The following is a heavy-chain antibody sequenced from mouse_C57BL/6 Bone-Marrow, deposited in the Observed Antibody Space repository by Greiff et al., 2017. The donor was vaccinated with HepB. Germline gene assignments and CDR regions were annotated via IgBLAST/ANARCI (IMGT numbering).Heavy chain of an antibody. CDR3: ASYYYGSSYDYFDY. Sequence: QVQLQQSGPELARPGASVKLSCKASGYTFTSYGISWVKQRTGQGLEWIGEIYPRSGNTYYNEKFKGKATLTADKSSSTAYMELRSLTSEDSAVYFCASYYYGSSYDYFDYWGQGTTLTVSS. CDR2: IYPRSGNT. CDR1: GYTFTSYG. J-gene: IGHJ2*01. V-gene: IGHV1-81*01. D-gene: IGHD1-1*01.